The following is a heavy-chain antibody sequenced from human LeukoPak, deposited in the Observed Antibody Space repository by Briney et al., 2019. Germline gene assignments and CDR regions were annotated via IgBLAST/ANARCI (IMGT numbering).Heavy chain of an antibody. J-gene: IGHJ6*03. CDR1: GGSISSYY. Sequence: SGTLSLTCTVSGGSISSYYWSWIRQPPGKGLEWIGYIYYSGSTNNNPSLKSRVTMSVDTSKNQFSLKLSSVTAADTAVYYCARGTSYYYYYMDVWGKGTTVTVSS. V-gene: IGHV4-59*12. CDR2: IYYSGST. CDR3: ARGTSYYYYYMDV. D-gene: IGHD1-7*01.